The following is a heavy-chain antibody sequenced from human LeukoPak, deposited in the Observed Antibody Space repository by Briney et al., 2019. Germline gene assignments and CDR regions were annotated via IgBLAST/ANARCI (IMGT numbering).Heavy chain of an antibody. CDR1: GFTVSSNY. J-gene: IGHJ6*03. CDR2: IYSGGST. Sequence: PGGSLRLSCAASGFTVSSNYMSWVRQAPGKGLEWVSVIYSGGSTYYADSVKGRFTISRDNSKNTLYLQMSSLRAEDTAVYYCASELAHYMDVWGKGTTVTVSS. D-gene: IGHD5-12*01. V-gene: IGHV3-66*02. CDR3: ASELAHYMDV.